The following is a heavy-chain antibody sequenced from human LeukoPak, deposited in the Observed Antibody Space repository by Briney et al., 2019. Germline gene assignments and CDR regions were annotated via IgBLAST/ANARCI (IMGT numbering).Heavy chain of an antibody. V-gene: IGHV3-30*04. J-gene: IGHJ4*02. Sequence: PGGSLRLSCAASGFTFSSYAMHWVRQAPGKGLEWVAVISYDGSNKYYADSVKGRFTISRDNSKNTLYPQMNSLGAEDTAVYYCARGALTTENYFDYWGQGTLVTVPS. CDR1: GFTFSSYA. CDR2: ISYDGSNK. D-gene: IGHD4-11*01. CDR3: ARGALTTENYFDY.